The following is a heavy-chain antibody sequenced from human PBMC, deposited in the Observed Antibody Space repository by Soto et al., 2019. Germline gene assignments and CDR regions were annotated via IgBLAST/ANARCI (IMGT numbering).Heavy chain of an antibody. CDR1: GGTFSSYT. Sequence: ASVKVSCKASGGTFSSYTISWVRQAPGQGLEWMGRIIPILGIANYAQKFQGRVTITADKSTSTAYMELSSLRSEDTAVYYCARGIVVVPAAIDTAMAEFDYWGQGTLVTVSS. D-gene: IGHD2-2*02. CDR3: ARGIVVVPAAIDTAMAEFDY. V-gene: IGHV1-69*02. J-gene: IGHJ4*02. CDR2: IIPILGIA.